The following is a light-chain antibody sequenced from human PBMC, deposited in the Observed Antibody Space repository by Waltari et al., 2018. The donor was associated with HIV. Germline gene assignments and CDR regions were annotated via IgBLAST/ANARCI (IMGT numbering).Light chain of an antibody. CDR2: AAS. CDR1: QGISSY. CDR3: HQVHSDPWT. J-gene: IGKJ1*01. V-gene: IGKV1-9*01. Sequence: DIQLTPSPFFLSPSVGARVTIRCRASQGISSYLACYMQKPGKAPKLLIYAASTVQTGVPSRFSGSGAGAEFSLTISSLQPEDFATYFCHQVHSDPWTFGQGTKVEIK.